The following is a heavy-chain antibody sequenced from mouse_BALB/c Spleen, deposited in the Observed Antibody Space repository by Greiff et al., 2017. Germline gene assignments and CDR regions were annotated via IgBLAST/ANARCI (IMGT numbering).Heavy chain of an antibody. CDR3: ARGRYDYDVDFDY. J-gene: IGHJ2*01. CDR1: GYTFTDYI. V-gene: IGHV1-18*01. CDR2: INPNNGGT. D-gene: IGHD2-4*01. Sequence: EVQLQESGPELVKPGASVKIPCKASGYTFTDYIMDWVKQSHGKSLEWIGDINPNNGGTIYNQKFKGKATLTVDKSSSTAYMELRSLTSEDTAVYYCARGRYDYDVDFDYWGQGTTLTVSS.